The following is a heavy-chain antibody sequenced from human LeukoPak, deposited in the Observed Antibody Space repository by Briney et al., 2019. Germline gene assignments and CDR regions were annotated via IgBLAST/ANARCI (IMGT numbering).Heavy chain of an antibody. D-gene: IGHD6-13*01. CDR2: ISYDGSNK. V-gene: IGHV3-30-3*01. CDR1: GFTFSSYA. J-gene: IGHJ4*02. Sequence: GSLRLSCPASGFTFSSYAMHWVRQAPGKGLEWVAVISYDGSNKYYADSVKGRFTISRDNSKNTLYLQMNSLRAEDTAVYYCARGVAAAGTLDYWGQGTLVTVSS. CDR3: ARGVAAAGTLDY.